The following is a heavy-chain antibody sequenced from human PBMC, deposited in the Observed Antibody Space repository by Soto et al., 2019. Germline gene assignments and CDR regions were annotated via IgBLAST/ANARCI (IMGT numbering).Heavy chain of an antibody. CDR3: TTGSITIFGVVIISESY. CDR2: IKSKTDGGTT. Sequence: GGSLRLSCAASGFTFSNAWMNWVRQAPGKGLEWVGRIKSKTDGGTTDYAAPVKGRFTISRDDSKNTLYLQMNSLKTEDTAVYYCTTGSITIFGVVIISESYWGQGTLVTVSS. D-gene: IGHD3-3*01. CDR1: GFTFSNAW. J-gene: IGHJ4*02. V-gene: IGHV3-15*07.